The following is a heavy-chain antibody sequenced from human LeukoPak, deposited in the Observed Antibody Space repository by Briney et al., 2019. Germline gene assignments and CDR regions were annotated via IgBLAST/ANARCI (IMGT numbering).Heavy chain of an antibody. V-gene: IGHV1-46*01. CDR3: ARGPGVRYFDWLPVPTDY. J-gene: IGHJ4*02. Sequence: ASVKVSCKASGYTFTSYYMHWVRQAPGQGLEWMGIINPSGGSTSYAQKFQGRVTMTRDTSTSTVYMELSSLRSEDTAVYYCARGPGVRYFDWLPVPTDYWGQGTLVTVSS. CDR1: GYTFTSYY. D-gene: IGHD3-9*01. CDR2: INPSGGST.